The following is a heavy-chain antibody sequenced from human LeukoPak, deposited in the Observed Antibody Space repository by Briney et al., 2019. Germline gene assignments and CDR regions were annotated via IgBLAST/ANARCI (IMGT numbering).Heavy chain of an antibody. Sequence: SQTLSLTCAISGDSLSCNTVAWNWIRQSPSRGLEWLVRTYYRNSRWYSDYAGSIKSRLTISPDASENQFSLHLASVTPDDTAVYYCARVRTTRPPYYYYGLDVWGQGTAVTVSS. V-gene: IGHV6-1*01. D-gene: IGHD1-1*01. CDR3: ARVRTTRPPYYYYGLDV. CDR1: GDSLSCNTVA. J-gene: IGHJ6*02. CDR2: TYYRNSRWYS.